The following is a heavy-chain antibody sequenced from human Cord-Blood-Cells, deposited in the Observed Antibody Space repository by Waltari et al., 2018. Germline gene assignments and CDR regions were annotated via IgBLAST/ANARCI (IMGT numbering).Heavy chain of an antibody. CDR2: IYSGGST. D-gene: IGHD6-13*01. V-gene: IGHV3-53*04. J-gene: IGHJ3*02. CDR1: GFTVRSHY. CDR3: AGIAAAGNDAFDI. Sequence: EVQLVESGGGLVQPGGSLRLSCAASGFTVRSHYMSWVRQAPGKGLEWVSVIYSGGSTYYADSVKGRFTISRHNSKNTLYLQMNSLRAEDTAVYYCAGIAAAGNDAFDIWGQGTMVTVSS.